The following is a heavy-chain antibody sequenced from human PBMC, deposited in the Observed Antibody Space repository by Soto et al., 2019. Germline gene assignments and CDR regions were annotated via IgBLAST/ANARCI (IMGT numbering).Heavy chain of an antibody. D-gene: IGHD3-22*01. J-gene: IGHJ5*02. CDR3: ERGVAYDSSGIRLNWFDT. Sequence: PGGSLRLSCAASGFTFSSYSMNWVRQAPGKELEWVSYISSSSSTIYYADSVKGRFTISRDNAKNSLYLQMNSLRDEDTAVYYCERGVAYDSSGIRLNWFDTWVSGTLVTL. CDR2: ISSSSSTI. CDR1: GFTFSSYS. V-gene: IGHV3-48*02.